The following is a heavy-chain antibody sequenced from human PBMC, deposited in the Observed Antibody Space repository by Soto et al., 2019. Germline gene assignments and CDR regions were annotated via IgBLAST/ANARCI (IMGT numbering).Heavy chain of an antibody. V-gene: IGHV3-21*01. J-gene: IGHJ4*02. D-gene: IGHD2-21*01. CDR3: ARAYLTLAYCGGDCYSAY. CDR1: GFTFSSYS. Sequence: GGSLRLSCAASGFTFSSYSMNWVRQAPGKGLEWVSSISSSSSYIYYADPVKGPFTISRDNAKNSLYLQMNSLRAEDTAVYYCARAYLTLAYCGGDCYSAYWGKGTLVTVSS. CDR2: ISSSSSYI.